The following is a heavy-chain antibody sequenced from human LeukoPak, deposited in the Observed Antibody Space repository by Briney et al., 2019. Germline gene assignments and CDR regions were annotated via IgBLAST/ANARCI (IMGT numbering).Heavy chain of an antibody. J-gene: IGHJ4*02. CDR3: ARGASGSYYSILDY. D-gene: IGHD1-26*01. CDR1: GFTFTSSA. CDR2: IVVGSGNT. Sequence: ASVKVSCKASGFTFTSSAMQWVRQARGQRLEWIGWIVVGSGNTNYAQKFQERVTITRDMSTSTAYMELSSLRSDDTAVYYCARGASGSYYSILDYWGQGTLVTVSS. V-gene: IGHV1-58*02.